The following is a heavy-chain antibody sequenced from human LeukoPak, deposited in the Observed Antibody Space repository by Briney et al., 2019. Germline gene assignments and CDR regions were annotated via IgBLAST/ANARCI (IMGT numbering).Heavy chain of an antibody. V-gene: IGHV1-18*01. CDR3: AXXXXXXXXVWGSYRPLYYFDY. CDR2: ISAYNGNT. Sequence: ASVKVSCKASGYTFTSYGISWVRQAPGQGLEWMGWISAYNGNTNYAQKLQGRVTMTTDTSTSTAYMELRSLRSDDTAVYYCAXXXXXXXXVWGSYRPLYYFDYWGQGTLVTVSS. J-gene: IGHJ4*02. CDR1: GYTFTSYG. D-gene: IGHD3-16*02.